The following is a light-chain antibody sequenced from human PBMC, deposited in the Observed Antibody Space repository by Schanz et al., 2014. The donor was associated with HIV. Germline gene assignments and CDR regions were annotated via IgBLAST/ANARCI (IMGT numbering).Light chain of an antibody. CDR1: ESVTSN. CDR2: GAF. J-gene: IGKJ4*01. Sequence: EIVMTQSPVTLSVSPGERVTLSCRASESVTSNLAWYQHKPGQAPRLLIYGAFTRATGIPDRFSGSGSGTDFTLTISTLEPEDFAVYYCQQRSNWPPTFGGGTKVEIK. V-gene: IGKV3-15*01. CDR3: QQRSNWPPT.